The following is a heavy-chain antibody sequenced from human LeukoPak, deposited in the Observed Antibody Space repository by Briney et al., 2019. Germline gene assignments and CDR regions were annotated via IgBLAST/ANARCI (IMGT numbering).Heavy chain of an antibody. D-gene: IGHD6-13*01. J-gene: IGHJ4*02. Sequence: GGSLRLSCATSGFTFTNYLMSWVRQTPGKGLEWVANIKEDGSGKWYVDSVRGRFTISRDNAKNSLYLRMNSLRAEDTAVYYCARDRESNWYPFLDSWGQGTLVTVSS. CDR2: IKEDGSGK. CDR1: GFTFTNYL. V-gene: IGHV3-7*01. CDR3: ARDRESNWYPFLDS.